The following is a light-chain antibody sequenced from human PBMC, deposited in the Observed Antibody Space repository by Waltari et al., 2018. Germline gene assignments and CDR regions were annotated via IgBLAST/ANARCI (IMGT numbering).Light chain of an antibody. V-gene: IGKV1-27*01. J-gene: IGKJ1*01. CDR1: QGISNS. CDR3: QKYNSSPWT. Sequence: DIQMTQSPSSLSASVGDRVTITCRASQGISNSLAWYQQKPWEVPNLLIYAASTLQSGVPSRFSGSGSGTDFTLTISSLQPEDVATYYCQKYNSSPWTFGQGTKVEIK. CDR2: AAS.